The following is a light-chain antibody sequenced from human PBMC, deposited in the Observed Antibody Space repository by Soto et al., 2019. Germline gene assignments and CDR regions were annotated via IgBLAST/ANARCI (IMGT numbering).Light chain of an antibody. Sequence: DIQMTQSPSSLSASVGDRVTITCQASQDISNYLNWYQHIPGRAPKLLIFDASNLETGVPSRFSGSGSGTEFTLTISSLQPEDFATYYCQQLNSYPLTFGQGTRLEIK. V-gene: IGKV1-33*01. J-gene: IGKJ5*01. CDR1: QDISNY. CDR3: QQLNSYPLT. CDR2: DAS.